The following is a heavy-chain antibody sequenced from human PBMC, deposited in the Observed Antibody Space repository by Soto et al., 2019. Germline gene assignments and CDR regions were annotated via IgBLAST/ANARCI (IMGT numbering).Heavy chain of an antibody. V-gene: IGHV3-30*18. CDR3: AKSWSNYGGYSNY. Sequence: GGSLRLSCAASGFTFSNYGMHWVRQAPGKGLEWVAVISYDGSDKYYADSVKGRFTISRDNSKNTLYLQMNSLRVEDTAIYYCAKSWSNYGGYSNYWGQGNLVTVSS. D-gene: IGHD4-17*01. J-gene: IGHJ4*02. CDR1: GFTFSNYG. CDR2: ISYDGSDK.